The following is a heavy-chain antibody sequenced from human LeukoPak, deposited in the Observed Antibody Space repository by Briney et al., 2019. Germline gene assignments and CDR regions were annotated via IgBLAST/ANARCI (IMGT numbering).Heavy chain of an antibody. CDR2: ITPKSGDT. V-gene: IGHV1-2*02. D-gene: IGHD3-3*02. CDR3: ARVRLADERAWAY. J-gene: IGHJ4*02. Sequence: ASVKVSCKASGYTFSDFYIHWVRQAPGQGLEYVGWITPKSGDTYSPQRFQGRVTMTRDASISTAYMELSSLRSDDTAVYSCARVRLADERAWAYWGQGTLVTVSS. CDR1: GYTFSDFY.